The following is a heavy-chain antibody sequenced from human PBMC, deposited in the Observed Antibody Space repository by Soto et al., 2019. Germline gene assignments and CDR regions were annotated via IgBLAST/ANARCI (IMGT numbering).Heavy chain of an antibody. D-gene: IGHD2-2*01. Sequence: EVQLLESGGVLVQPGGSLRLSCAASGFTFTNYAMNWVRLAPGKGLEWVSTISDSGSTYYADSVKGRFTISRDNSKNVPYLHMSSLRDEATAVYFCAKGVDGPHCSRSRCLFYFDYWGQGTLVTVSS. CDR2: ISDSGST. CDR3: AKGVDGPHCSRSRCLFYFDY. CDR1: GFTFTNYA. J-gene: IGHJ4*02. V-gene: IGHV3-23*01.